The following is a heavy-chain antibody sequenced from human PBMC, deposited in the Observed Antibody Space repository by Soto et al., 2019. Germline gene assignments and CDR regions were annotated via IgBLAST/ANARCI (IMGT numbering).Heavy chain of an antibody. CDR3: ARFIPGTGSDY. J-gene: IGHJ4*02. D-gene: IGHD1-20*01. V-gene: IGHV4-31*03. Sequence: QVQLQESGPGLVKPSQTLSLTCTVSGGSISSGGYYWSWIRQHPGKGLEWIGYIYYSGSTYYNPSLKSRVTLSVDTSKNQFSLKLSSVTGADTAVYYCARFIPGTGSDYWGQGTLVTVSS. CDR2: IYYSGST. CDR1: GGSISSGGYY.